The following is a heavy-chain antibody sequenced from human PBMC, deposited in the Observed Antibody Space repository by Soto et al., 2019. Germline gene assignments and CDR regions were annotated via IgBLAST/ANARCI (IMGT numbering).Heavy chain of an antibody. V-gene: IGHV4-4*07. Sequence: SETLSLTCTVSGGSISSYYWSWIRQPAGKGLEWIGRIYTSGSTNYNPSLKSRVTMSVDTSKNQFSLKLSSVTAADTAVYYCARGYYYGSGSYYLDYYYYGMDVCGQGTTVTVYS. D-gene: IGHD3-10*01. J-gene: IGHJ6*02. CDR3: ARGYYYGSGSYYLDYYYYGMDV. CDR2: IYTSGST. CDR1: GGSISSYY.